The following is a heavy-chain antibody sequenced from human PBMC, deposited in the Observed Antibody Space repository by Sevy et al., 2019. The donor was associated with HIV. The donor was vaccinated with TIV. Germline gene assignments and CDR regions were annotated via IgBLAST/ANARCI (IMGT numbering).Heavy chain of an antibody. CDR2: ISSSSSYI. CDR1: GFTFSSYS. Sequence: GGSLRLSCAASGFTFSSYSMNWVRQAPGKGLEWVSSISSSSSYIYYADSVKGRFTISRDNAKNSRYLQMNSLRAEDTAVYYCAREELYGDYGFDYWGQGTLVTVSS. J-gene: IGHJ4*02. D-gene: IGHD4-17*01. CDR3: AREELYGDYGFDY. V-gene: IGHV3-21*01.